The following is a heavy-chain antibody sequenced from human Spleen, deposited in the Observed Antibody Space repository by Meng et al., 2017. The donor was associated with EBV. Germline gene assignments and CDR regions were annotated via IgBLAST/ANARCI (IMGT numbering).Heavy chain of an antibody. CDR2: VDQSGVS. CDR3: ASRGDGIFSNYDWFDL. Sequence: GQVQAWGAGLLKPSETLSLTCAGDGGSFTGHYWSWIRQPPGKGLEWIGEVDQSGVSNYNPSLKSRVTMSLDTSKNQFSLKLSSVTAADTAVYYCASRGDGIFSNYDWFDLWGQGTLVTVSS. D-gene: IGHD3-22*01. V-gene: IGHV4-34*01. J-gene: IGHJ5*02. CDR1: GGSFTGHY.